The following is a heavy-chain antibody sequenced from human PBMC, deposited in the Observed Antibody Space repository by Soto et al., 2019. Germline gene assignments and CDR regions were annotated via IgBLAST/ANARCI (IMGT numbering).Heavy chain of an antibody. J-gene: IGHJ6*02. Sequence: PGGSLRLSCAASGFTFSNDWMNWVRQGPGEGLEWVSRIISGGTRVTYADSVKGRFTIARDNAKNTLYLEMHSLTAEDTAVYYCARERTSKGGMDVWGQGTTVTVSS. CDR2: IISGGTRV. CDR1: GFTFSNDW. V-gene: IGHV3-74*01. CDR3: ARERTSKGGMDV.